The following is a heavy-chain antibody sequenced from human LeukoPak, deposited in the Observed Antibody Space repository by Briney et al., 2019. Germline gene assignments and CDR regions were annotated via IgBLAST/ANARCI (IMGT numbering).Heavy chain of an antibody. V-gene: IGHV4-34*01. CDR3: ARRPRYSSGWYYFDS. J-gene: IGHJ4*02. CDR1: GGSFSGDY. Sequence: SETLSLTCAVYGGSFSGDYWNWIRQPPGKGLEWIGEINHSGSTNSNPSLKSRVTISVDSSKNQFSLKLSSVTAADTAVYYCARRPRYSSGWYYFDSWGQGTLVTVSS. D-gene: IGHD6-19*01. CDR2: INHSGST.